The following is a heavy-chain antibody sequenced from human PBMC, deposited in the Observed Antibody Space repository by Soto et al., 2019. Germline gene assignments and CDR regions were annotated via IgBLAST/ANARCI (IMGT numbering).Heavy chain of an antibody. V-gene: IGHV1-69*13. D-gene: IGHD2-8*02. CDR3: ASCSQYCISCRPCCQFFAY. J-gene: IGHJ4*01. Sequence: SVKVSCKASGGTFSSYAISWVRQAPGQGLEWMGGIIPIFGTANYAQKFQGRVTITADESTSTAYMELSSLRSEDTAVYYCASCSQYCISCRPCCQFFAYWGQGNLVTVSA. CDR2: IIPIFGTA. CDR1: GGTFSSYA.